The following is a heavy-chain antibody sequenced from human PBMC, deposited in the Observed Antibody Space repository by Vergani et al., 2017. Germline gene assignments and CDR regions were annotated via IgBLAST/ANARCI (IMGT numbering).Heavy chain of an antibody. Sequence: QVQLVESGGGVVQPGRSLRLSCAASGFTFSSYGMHWVRQAPGKGLEWVAVISYDGSNKYYADSVKGRFTISRDNSKNTLYLQMNSLRAEDTAVYYCAKEFIVVVQAAMLPPDGMDVWGQGP. CDR3: AKEFIVVVQAAMLPPDGMDV. J-gene: IGHJ6*02. D-gene: IGHD2-2*01. CDR2: ISYDGSNK. V-gene: IGHV3-30*18. CDR1: GFTFSSYG.